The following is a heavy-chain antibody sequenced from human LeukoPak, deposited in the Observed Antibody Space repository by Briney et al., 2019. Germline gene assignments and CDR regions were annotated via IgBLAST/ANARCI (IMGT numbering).Heavy chain of an antibody. J-gene: IGHJ4*02. CDR3: AKEGDDFWSGYHLGYFDY. V-gene: IGHV4-34*01. CDR1: GRSFSGYY. Sequence: SETLSLTCGVYGRSFSGYYWSWIRQPPGKGLEWIGEINHSGNTNYNPSLKSRVTISVDTSKNQFSLKLSSVTAADTAVYYCAKEGDDFWSGYHLGYFDYWGQGTLVTVSS. CDR2: INHSGNT. D-gene: IGHD3-3*01.